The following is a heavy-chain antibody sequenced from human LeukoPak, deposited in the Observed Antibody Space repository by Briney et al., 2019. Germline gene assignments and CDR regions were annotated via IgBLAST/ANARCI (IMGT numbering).Heavy chain of an antibody. D-gene: IGHD6-13*01. J-gene: IGHJ3*02. V-gene: IGHV4-34*01. CDR3: ASPLAGQQLVSSSGAFDI. CDR2: INHSGST. CDR1: GGSFSGYY. Sequence: SETLSLTCAVYGGSFSGYYWSWIRQPPGKGLEWIGEINHSGSTNYNPSLKSRVTISVDTSKNQFSLKLSSVTAADTAVYYCASPLAGQQLVSSSGAFDIWGQGTMVTVSS.